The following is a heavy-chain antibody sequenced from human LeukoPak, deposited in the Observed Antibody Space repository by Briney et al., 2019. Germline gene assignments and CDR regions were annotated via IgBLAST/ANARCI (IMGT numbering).Heavy chain of an antibody. V-gene: IGHV4-39*01. CDR3: ARHVVDNWWNYRAAFGI. Sequence: SETLSLTCTVSGGSISNSTYYWGWIRQPPGKGLEWIGNIYYSGSTYYNPSLKSRVTISVDTSKNQFSLKLSSVTAADTAVYYCARHVVDNWWNYRAAFGIWGQGTVVTVSS. D-gene: IGHD1-7*01. CDR1: GGSISNSTYY. CDR2: IYYSGST. J-gene: IGHJ3*02.